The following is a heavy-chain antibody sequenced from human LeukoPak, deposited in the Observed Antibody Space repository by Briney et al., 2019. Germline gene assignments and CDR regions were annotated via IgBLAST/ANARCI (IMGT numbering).Heavy chain of an antibody. CDR1: GDSVSSGSNY. V-gene: IGHV4-61*01. J-gene: IGHJ6*02. Sequence: SETLSLTCSVSGDSVSSGSNYWSWFRQPPGKALEWIGDIYYTGKTNYNSSLESRVSMSVDTSKNQFSLSLTAVAAADTAVYYCARRQLHYYGMDVWGQGTTVTVSS. CDR2: IYYTGKT. CDR3: ARRQLHYYGMDV. D-gene: IGHD4-23*01.